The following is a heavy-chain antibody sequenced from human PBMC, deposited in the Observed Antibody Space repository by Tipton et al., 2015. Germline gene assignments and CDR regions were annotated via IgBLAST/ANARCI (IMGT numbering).Heavy chain of an antibody. CDR1: GGSVSSGSYY. CDR2: VYYSGST. CDR3: AKGGSMGTDDLDN. J-gene: IGHJ4*02. D-gene: IGHD5-24*01. Sequence: TLSLTCTVSGGSVSSGSYYWSWIRKPPGKGLECIGYVYYSGSTNYNPSLKSRVTISVDTSNNQFSLKLVSVTAADTAVYYCAKGGSMGTDDLDNWGQGTLVTVSS. V-gene: IGHV4-61*01.